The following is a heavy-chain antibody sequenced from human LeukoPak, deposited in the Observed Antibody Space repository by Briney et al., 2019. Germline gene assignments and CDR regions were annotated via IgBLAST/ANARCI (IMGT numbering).Heavy chain of an antibody. V-gene: IGHV4-38-2*02. CDR1: GYSISSGYY. J-gene: IGHJ4*01. D-gene: IGHD5-18*01. CDR2: IYHSGST. Sequence: SETLSLTCTVSGYSISSGYYWGWIRQPPGKGLEWIGSIYHSGSTYYNPSLKSRVTISVDTSKNQFSLKLSSVTAADTAVYYCARTLGIQKDYWGQGTLVTVSS. CDR3: ARTLGIQKDY.